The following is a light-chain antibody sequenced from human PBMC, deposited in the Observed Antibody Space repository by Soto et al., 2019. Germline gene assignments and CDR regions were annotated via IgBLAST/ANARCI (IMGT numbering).Light chain of an antibody. V-gene: IGLV2-23*01. Sequence: QSALTQSASVSGSPGQSITFCCTGSSXDVGSSNLVSWYQQHPGKAPKLLIYEGTRRPSGVSNRFSGSKSGSTASLTISGLQAEDEADYYCCSYVGSSTFVFGTGTKVTVL. J-gene: IGLJ1*01. CDR3: CSYVGSSTFV. CDR1: SXDVGSSNL. CDR2: EGT.